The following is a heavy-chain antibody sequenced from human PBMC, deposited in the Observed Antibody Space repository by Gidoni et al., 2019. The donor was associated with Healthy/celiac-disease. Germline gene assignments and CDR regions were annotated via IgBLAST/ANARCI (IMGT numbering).Heavy chain of an antibody. CDR2: IIPVFGTA. D-gene: IGHD3-3*01. Sequence: QVQLVQSGAEVKKPGSSVKVSGKASGGTVSSYAISWVRQAPGQGLEWMGGIIPVFGTATYAQKFQGRVTITADKSTSTAYMELSSLRSEDTAVYYCARERSGPLGLQLYFDYWGQGTLVTVSS. CDR3: ARERSGPLGLQLYFDY. V-gene: IGHV1-69*06. CDR1: GGTVSSYA. J-gene: IGHJ4*02.